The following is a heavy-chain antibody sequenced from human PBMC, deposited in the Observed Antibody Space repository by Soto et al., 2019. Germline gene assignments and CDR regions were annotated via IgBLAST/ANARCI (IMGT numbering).Heavy chain of an antibody. Sequence: ASVKVSCEASGYTFTSYGISWVRQAPGQGLEWMGWISAYSGNTNYAQKLQGRVTMTTDTSTSTAYMELRSLRSDDPAVYYCARDCIVVVVGELDYWGQGTLVTVSS. CDR2: ISAYSGNT. V-gene: IGHV1-18*04. CDR3: ARDCIVVVVGELDY. CDR1: GYTFTSYG. J-gene: IGHJ4*02. D-gene: IGHD2-15*01.